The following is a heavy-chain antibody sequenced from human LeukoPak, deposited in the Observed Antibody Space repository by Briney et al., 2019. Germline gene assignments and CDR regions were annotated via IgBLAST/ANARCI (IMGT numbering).Heavy chain of an antibody. V-gene: IGHV1-69*06. J-gene: IGHJ6*03. Sequence: SVNVSCKASGGSFSSYAITWVRQAPGQGLEWMGRIIPVFGTPTYAQKFQGRVTITADMGSSTAYLELTSLTSEDTARYFCAKQGAVRQDYYMDVWGSGTTVTVSS. CDR2: IIPVFGTP. CDR3: AKQGAVRQDYYMDV. D-gene: IGHD3-16*01. CDR1: GGSFSSYA.